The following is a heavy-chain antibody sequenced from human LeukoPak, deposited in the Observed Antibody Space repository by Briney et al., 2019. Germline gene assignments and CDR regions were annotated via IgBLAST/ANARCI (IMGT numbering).Heavy chain of an antibody. J-gene: IGHJ4*02. V-gene: IGHV3-21*01. CDR2: ISSSSSYI. CDR1: GFTFSSYS. CDR3: ARDQSSGYSWVLTRYYFDY. D-gene: IGHD3-22*01. Sequence: GGSLRLSCAASGFTFSSYSMNWVRQAPGEGLEWVSSISSSSSYIYYADSVKGRFTISRDNAKNSLYLQMNSLRAEDTAVYYCARDQSSGYSWVLTRYYFDYWGQGTLVTVSS.